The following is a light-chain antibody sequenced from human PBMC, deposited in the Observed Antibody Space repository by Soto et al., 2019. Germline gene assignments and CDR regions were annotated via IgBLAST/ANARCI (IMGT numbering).Light chain of an antibody. CDR1: SSDVGGYNY. V-gene: IGLV2-14*01. CDR2: DVT. J-gene: IGLJ3*02. CDR3: SSYTSSSTPLV. Sequence: QSALTQPASVSGSPGQSITISCTGTSSDVGGYNYVSWYQQHPDKAPKLMFYDVTNRPSGVSNRFSGSKSGNTASLTISGLQAEDEADYYCSSYTSSSTPLVFGGGTQLTVL.